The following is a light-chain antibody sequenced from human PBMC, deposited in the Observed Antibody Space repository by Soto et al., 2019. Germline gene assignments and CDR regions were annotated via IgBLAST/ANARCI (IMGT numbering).Light chain of an antibody. J-gene: IGKJ1*01. V-gene: IGKV1-5*03. CDR3: QQYNSYWT. CDR1: QSISSW. CDR2: KAS. Sequence: DIQMTQSPSTLSASVGDRVTITCRASQSISSWFAWYQQKPGKAPKLLIYKASSLESGLPPRFSGSGSGTEFTLTISILHPDDVVSYYCQQYNSYWTFGQGTKVEIK.